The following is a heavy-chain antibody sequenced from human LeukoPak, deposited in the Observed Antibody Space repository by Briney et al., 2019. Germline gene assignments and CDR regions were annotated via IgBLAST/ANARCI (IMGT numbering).Heavy chain of an antibody. Sequence: GALRLSCAASGFTFSSYSMNWVRQAPGKGLEWVSYISSSSSTIYYADSVKGRFTISRDNAENSLYLQMNSLRAEDTAVYYCARDRGLIAAAANALDYWGQGTLVTVSS. CDR1: GFTFSSYS. J-gene: IGHJ4*02. CDR3: ARDRGLIAAAANALDY. CDR2: ISSSSSTI. D-gene: IGHD6-13*01. V-gene: IGHV3-48*04.